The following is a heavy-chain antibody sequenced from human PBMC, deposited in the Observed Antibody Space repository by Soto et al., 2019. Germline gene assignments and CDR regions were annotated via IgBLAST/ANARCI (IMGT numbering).Heavy chain of an antibody. D-gene: IGHD3-22*01. J-gene: IGHJ5*02. V-gene: IGHV4-59*01. CDR1: GDSITGSH. Sequence: PSETLSLTCTVSGDSITGSHWNWIRQPLGKPLEWIGYIYYRGSNNYNPSLKSRVTLSVDTSKNQISLRLSSVTAADTAVYYCARGVQLWLLTMIVVVPSWFDPWGQGTLVTVSS. CDR2: IYYRGSN. CDR3: ARGVQLWLLTMIVVVPSWFDP.